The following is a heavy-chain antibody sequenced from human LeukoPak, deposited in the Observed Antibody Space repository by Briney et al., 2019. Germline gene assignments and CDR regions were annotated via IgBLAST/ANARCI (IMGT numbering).Heavy chain of an antibody. Sequence: SETLSLTCTVSGGSISSSSYYWGWIRQPPGKGLEWIGSIYYSGSTYYNPSLKSRVTISVDTSKNQFSLKLSSVTAADTAVYYCAVPAAMPVDYYYMDVWGKGTTVTVSS. CDR1: GGSISSSSYY. CDR2: IYYSGST. J-gene: IGHJ6*03. CDR3: AVPAAMPVDYYYMDV. V-gene: IGHV4-39*07. D-gene: IGHD2-2*01.